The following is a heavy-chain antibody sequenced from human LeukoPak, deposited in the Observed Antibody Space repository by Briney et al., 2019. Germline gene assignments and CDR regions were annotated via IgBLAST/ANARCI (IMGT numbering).Heavy chain of an antibody. CDR3: ARGDGYSYGLYYFDY. CDR2: INHSGST. J-gene: IGHJ4*02. Sequence: SETLSLTCTVYGGSFSGYYWSWIRQPPGKGLEWIGEINHSGSTNYNPSLKSQVTISVDTSKNQFSLKLSSVTAADTAVYYCARGDGYSYGLYYFDYWGQGTLVTVSS. D-gene: IGHD5-18*01. V-gene: IGHV4-34*01. CDR1: GGSFSGYY.